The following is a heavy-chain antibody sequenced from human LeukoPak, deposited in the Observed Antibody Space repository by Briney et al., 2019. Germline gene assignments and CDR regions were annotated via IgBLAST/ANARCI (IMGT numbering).Heavy chain of an antibody. CDR1: GFTFSSYG. CDR3: AKDRGRAFYYGSGNYFAKASDY. D-gene: IGHD3-10*01. Sequence: GGSLRLSCAASGFTFSSYGMTWVRQAPGKGLEWVAFIRYDGSNKYYADSVKGRFTISRDNSKNTLYLQMNSLRAEDTAVYYCAKDRGRAFYYGSGNYFAKASDYWGQGTLVTVPS. J-gene: IGHJ4*02. CDR2: IRYDGSNK. V-gene: IGHV3-30*02.